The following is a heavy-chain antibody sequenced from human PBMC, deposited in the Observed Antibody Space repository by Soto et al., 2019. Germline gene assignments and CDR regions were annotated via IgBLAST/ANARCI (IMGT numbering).Heavy chain of an antibody. CDR3: ARRAQREPAANGVIYYYYYMDV. CDR2: ISSSSSYI. V-gene: IGHV3-21*01. J-gene: IGHJ6*03. Sequence: GGSLRLSCAASGFTFSSYSMNWVRQAPGKGLEWVSSISSSSSYIYYADSVKGRFTISRDNAKNSLYLQMNSLRAEDTAVYYGARRAQREPAANGVIYYYYYMDVWGKGTTVTVSS. CDR1: GFTFSSYS. D-gene: IGHD2-2*01.